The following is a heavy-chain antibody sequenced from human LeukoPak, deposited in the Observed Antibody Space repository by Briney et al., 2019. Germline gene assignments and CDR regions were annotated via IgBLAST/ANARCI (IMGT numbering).Heavy chain of an antibody. Sequence: ASVKVSCKASGYTFTSYYMHWVRQAPGQGLEWMGIINPSGGSTSYAQKFQGRVTMTEDTSTDTAYMELSSLRSEDTAVYYCATDPGSYYNFDYWGQGTLVTVSS. V-gene: IGHV1-46*01. CDR2: INPSGGST. CDR3: ATDPGSYYNFDY. D-gene: IGHD1-26*01. J-gene: IGHJ4*02. CDR1: GYTFTSYY.